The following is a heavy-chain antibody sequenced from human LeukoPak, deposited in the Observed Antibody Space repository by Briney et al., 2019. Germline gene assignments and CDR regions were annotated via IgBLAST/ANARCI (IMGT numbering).Heavy chain of an antibody. CDR3: ARDGPHDYYGSGSYYLD. CDR2: IYTSGST. Sequence: SETLSLTCTVSGGSISSYDWSWIRQPAGKGLEWIGRIYTSGSTNYNPSLKSRVTMSVDTSKNQFSLKLSSVTAADTAVYYCARDGPHDYYGSGSYYLDWGQGTLVTVSS. D-gene: IGHD3-10*01. V-gene: IGHV4-4*07. CDR1: GGSISSYD. J-gene: IGHJ4*02.